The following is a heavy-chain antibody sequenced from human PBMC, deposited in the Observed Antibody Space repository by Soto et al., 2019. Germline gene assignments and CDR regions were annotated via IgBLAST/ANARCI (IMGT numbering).Heavy chain of an antibody. V-gene: IGHV1-18*04. CDR3: ARSKAGSSSVGKYGMDV. Sequence: VASVKVSCKASGYTFTSYGISWVRQAPGQGPEWMGRISAYNGNTNYAQKLQGRVTMTTDTSTSTAYMELRSLRSDDTAVYYCARSKAGSSSVGKYGMDVWGQGTTVTVSS. CDR2: ISAYNGNT. D-gene: IGHD6-6*01. J-gene: IGHJ6*02. CDR1: GYTFTSYG.